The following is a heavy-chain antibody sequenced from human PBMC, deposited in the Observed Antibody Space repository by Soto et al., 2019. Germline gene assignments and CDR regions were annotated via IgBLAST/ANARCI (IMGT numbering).Heavy chain of an antibody. V-gene: IGHV1-18*01. CDR2: ISAYNGNT. D-gene: IGHD3-3*01. J-gene: IGHJ6*04. CDR1: GYTFTSYG. Sequence: GASVKVSCKASGYTFTSYGISWVRQAPGQGLEWMGWISAYNGNTNYAQKLQGRVTMTTDTSTSTAYMELRSLRSDDTAVYYCAGSVLGGTFFGVVPVGYMAVWGKGTTVPVSS. CDR3: AGSVLGGTFFGVVPVGYMAV.